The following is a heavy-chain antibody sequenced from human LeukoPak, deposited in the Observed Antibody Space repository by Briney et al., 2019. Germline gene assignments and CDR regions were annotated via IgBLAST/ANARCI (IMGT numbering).Heavy chain of an antibody. V-gene: IGHV1-8*01. J-gene: IGHJ6*02. CDR1: GYTFTSYD. Sequence: GASVKVSCKASGYTFTSYDINWVRQATGQGLEWMGWMNPNSGNTGYAQKFQGRVTMTRNTSISTAYMELSSLRSEDTAVYYCARGHATTSYYYYGMDVWGQGTTVTVSS. CDR2: MNPNSGNT. D-gene: IGHD4-17*01. CDR3: ARGHATTSYYYYGMDV.